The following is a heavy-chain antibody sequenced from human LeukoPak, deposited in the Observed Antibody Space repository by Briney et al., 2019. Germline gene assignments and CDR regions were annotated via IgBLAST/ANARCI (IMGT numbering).Heavy chain of an antibody. CDR1: GGSISSSSYY. CDR2: IYYSGNT. J-gene: IGHJ6*03. V-gene: IGHV4-39*07. CDR3: ARVLKAYCGGDCYPTAYYYYYMDV. D-gene: IGHD2-21*02. Sequence: SSETLSLTCTVSGGSISSSSYYWGWIRQPPGKGLEWIGSIYYSGNTYYNPSLKSRVTISVDTSKNQFSLKLSSVTAADTAVYYCARVLKAYCGGDCYPTAYYYYYMDVWGKGTTVTISS.